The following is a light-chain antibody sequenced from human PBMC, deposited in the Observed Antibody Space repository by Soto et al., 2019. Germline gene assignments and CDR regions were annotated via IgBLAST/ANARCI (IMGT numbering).Light chain of an antibody. J-gene: IGKJ3*01. CDR3: QQANSFPFT. V-gene: IGKV1-12*01. Sequence: DIQMTQSPSSVSASVGDRVTITCRASQGIASWLAWYQQKSGEAPNLLIYAASNLQSGVPSRFSGSGSGTDFTLTISSLQPEDSATYCCQQANSFPFTFGPGTKVDIK. CDR2: AAS. CDR1: QGIASW.